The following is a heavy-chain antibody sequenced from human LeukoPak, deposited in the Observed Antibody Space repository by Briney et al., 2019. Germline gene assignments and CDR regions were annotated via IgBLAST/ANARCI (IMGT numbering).Heavy chain of an antibody. CDR1: GYTFTSYD. D-gene: IGHD2-21*02. CDR3: ASVLYCGADCYSGGYFFDY. V-gene: IGHV1-46*01. CDR2: INPSGDST. J-gene: IGHJ4*02. Sequence: GVSVTVSWKASGYTFTSYDMHWVRQAPGQGLEWMGIINPSGDSTSYAQKFQGRVTMTRDTSTSTVYMELSSLRSEDTAVYYCASVLYCGADCYSGGYFFDYWGQGTLDTVSS.